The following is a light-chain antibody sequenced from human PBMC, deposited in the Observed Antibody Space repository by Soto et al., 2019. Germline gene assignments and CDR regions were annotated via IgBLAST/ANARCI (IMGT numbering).Light chain of an antibody. Sequence: EIVLTQSPATLSLSPGERATLSCRASQSVSSYLAWYHQKPGQAPRLLIYDASNRATGIPARFSGRGAGTDFTLPISSREPADFAVYYCQQRSNWPRVTFGQGTKLEIK. V-gene: IGKV3-11*01. CDR3: QQRSNWPRVT. CDR2: DAS. CDR1: QSVSSY. J-gene: IGKJ2*01.